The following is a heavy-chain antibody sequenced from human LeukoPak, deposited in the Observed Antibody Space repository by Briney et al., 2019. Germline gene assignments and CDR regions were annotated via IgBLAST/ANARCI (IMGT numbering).Heavy chain of an antibody. J-gene: IGHJ4*02. CDR2: IYHSGST. V-gene: IGHV4-30-2*01. D-gene: IGHD3-3*01. CDR1: GGSISSGGYY. CDR3: ARGDDFGVVIL. Sequence: SETLSLTCSVSGGSISSGGYYWSWIRQPPGKGLEWIGYIYHSGSTYYNPSLKSRVTISVDRSKNQFSLKLSSVTAADTAVYYCARGDDFGVVILWGQGTLVTVSS.